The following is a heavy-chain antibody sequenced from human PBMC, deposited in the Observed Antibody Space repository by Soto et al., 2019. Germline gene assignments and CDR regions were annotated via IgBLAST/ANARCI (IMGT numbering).Heavy chain of an antibody. J-gene: IGHJ4*02. CDR2: IYYSGST. CDR3: ARVPYLAADLYSFDY. V-gene: IGHV4-59*01. Sequence: PSETLSLTCTVSGGSISSYYWSWIRQPPGKGLEWIGYIYYSGSTNYNPSLKSRVTISVDTSKNQFSLKLSSVTAADTAVYYCARVPYLAADLYSFDYWGQGTLVTVSS. CDR1: GGSISSYY. D-gene: IGHD6-13*01.